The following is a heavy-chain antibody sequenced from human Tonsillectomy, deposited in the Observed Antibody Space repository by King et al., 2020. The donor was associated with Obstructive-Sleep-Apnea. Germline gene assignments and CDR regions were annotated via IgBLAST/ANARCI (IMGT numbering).Heavy chain of an antibody. J-gene: IGHJ4*02. D-gene: IGHD3-22*01. CDR2: IIPIFGTA. V-gene: IGHV1-69*01. Sequence: QLVQSGAEVKKPGSSVKVSCKASGGTFSSYAISWVRQAPGQGLEWVGGIIPIFGTAKYAQKFQGRVTITADESTSTAYMELSSLRSEDTAVYYCARVFATFAHYDSSGYYFDYWGQGTLVTVSS. CDR1: GGTFSSYA. CDR3: ARVFATFAHYDSSGYYFDY.